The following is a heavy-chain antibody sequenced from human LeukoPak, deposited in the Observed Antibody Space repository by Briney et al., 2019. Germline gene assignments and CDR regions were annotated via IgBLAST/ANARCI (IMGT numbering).Heavy chain of an antibody. CDR2: ITGGGAGA. Sequence: GGSLRLSCAASGFTFNGYVMSWVRQAPGKGLEWVSSITGGGAGAYHADSVKGRFTISRDNSKNTLYLQMNSLRADDTAVYYCARRLAQTKGFDYWGQGTLVTVSS. V-gene: IGHV3-23*01. J-gene: IGHJ4*02. CDR3: ARRLAQTKGFDY. D-gene: IGHD1-7*01. CDR1: GFTFNGYV.